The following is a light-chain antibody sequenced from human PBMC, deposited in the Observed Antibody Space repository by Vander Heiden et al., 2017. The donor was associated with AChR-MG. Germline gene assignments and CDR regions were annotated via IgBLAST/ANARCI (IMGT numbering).Light chain of an antibody. J-gene: IGKJ4*01. CDR1: QSVSSY. Sequence: EIVLTQSPATLSLSPGQRATLSCRASQSVSSYLAWYPQKPGQAPRLLIYDASNRATGIPARFSGSGSGTDFTRTISGLEAEDFAVYYCQQRSNWLTFGGGTKVEIK. V-gene: IGKV3-11*01. CDR3: QQRSNWLT. CDR2: DAS.